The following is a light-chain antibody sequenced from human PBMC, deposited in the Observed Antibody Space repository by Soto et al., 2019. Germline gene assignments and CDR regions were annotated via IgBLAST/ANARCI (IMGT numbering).Light chain of an antibody. J-gene: IGKJ5*01. CDR1: QSVSRN. CDR3: QQRSDWPGPT. V-gene: IGKV3-11*01. Sequence: IVMTQSPATLSVSPGERATLSCRASQSVSRNLAWYQQKPGQAPRLLIYDVSNRAAGIPARFSGSGSGTDFTLTISSLEPEDFAVYYCQQRSDWPGPTFGQGTRLEIK. CDR2: DVS.